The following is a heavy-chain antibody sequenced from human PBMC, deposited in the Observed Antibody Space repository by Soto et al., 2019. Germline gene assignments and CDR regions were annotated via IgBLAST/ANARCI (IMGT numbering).Heavy chain of an antibody. CDR2: ISAYNGNT. D-gene: IGHD3-16*02. J-gene: IGHJ4*01. V-gene: IGHV1-18*01. Sequence: ASVKVSCKASGYTFTSYGISWVRQAPGQGLEWMGWISAYNGNTNYAQKLQGRVTMTTDTSTSTAYMELRSLRSDDTAVYYCARDRVVGLIDDYVWGSYRPENYFDYWG. CDR3: ARDRVVGLIDDYVWGSYRPENYFDY. CDR1: GYTFTSYG.